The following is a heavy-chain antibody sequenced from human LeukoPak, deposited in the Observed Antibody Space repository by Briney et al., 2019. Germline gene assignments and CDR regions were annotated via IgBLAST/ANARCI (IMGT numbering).Heavy chain of an antibody. J-gene: IGHJ4*02. CDR1: GGSISSYY. CDR2: IYTSGSN. V-gene: IGHV4-4*07. D-gene: IGHD6-19*01. CDR3: ARMGEQWLNFDY. Sequence: SETLSLTCTVYGGSISSYYWSWLRQPAGKGLEWFGRIYTSGSNNYNPSLKSRVTMSVDTSKNQFSLKLSSVTAADTAVYYCARMGEQWLNFDYWGQGTLVTVSS.